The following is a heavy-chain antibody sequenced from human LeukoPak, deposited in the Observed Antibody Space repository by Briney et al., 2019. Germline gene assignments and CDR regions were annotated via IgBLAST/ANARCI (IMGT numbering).Heavy chain of an antibody. D-gene: IGHD2-8*01. CDR1: GGSFSGYY. CDR2: INHSGST. V-gene: IGHV4-34*01. J-gene: IGHJ4*02. CDR3: ARRSGMLAYYFDY. Sequence: ETLSLTCAVYGGSFSGYYWSWIRQPPGKGLEWIGEINHSGSTNYNPSLKSRVTISVDTSKNQFSLKLSSVTAADTAVYYCARRSGMLAYYFDYWGQGTLVTVSS.